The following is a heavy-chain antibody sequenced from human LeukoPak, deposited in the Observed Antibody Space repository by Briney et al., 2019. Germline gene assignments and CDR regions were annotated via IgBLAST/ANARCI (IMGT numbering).Heavy chain of an antibody. V-gene: IGHV1-18*01. J-gene: IGHJ4*02. Sequence: WASVKVSCKASGYTFTSYGISWVRQAPGQGLEWMGWISAYNGNTNYAQKLQGSVNMTTDTSTSTAYMELRSLRSDDTAVYYCARVMEFEEQWPEYFDYWGQGTLVTVSS. CDR2: ISAYNGNT. D-gene: IGHD6-19*01. CDR1: GYTFTSYG. CDR3: ARVMEFEEQWPEYFDY.